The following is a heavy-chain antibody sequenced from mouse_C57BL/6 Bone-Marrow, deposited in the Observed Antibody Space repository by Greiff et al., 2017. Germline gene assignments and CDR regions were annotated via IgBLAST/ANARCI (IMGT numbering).Heavy chain of an antibody. J-gene: IGHJ2*01. V-gene: IGHV1-19*01. CDR2: INPYNGGT. CDR3: AREEIFAGDY. CDR1: GYTFTDYY. Sequence: VQLQQSGPVLVKPGASVKMSCKASGYTFTDYYMNWVKQSPGKSLEWIGVINPYNGGTSYNQKFEGKATLTVDKSSSTAYMELNSLTSEDSAVYYCAREEIFAGDYWGQGTTLTVSS.